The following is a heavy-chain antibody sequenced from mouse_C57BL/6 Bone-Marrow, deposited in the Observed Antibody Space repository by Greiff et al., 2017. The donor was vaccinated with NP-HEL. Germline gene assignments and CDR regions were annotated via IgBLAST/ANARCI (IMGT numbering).Heavy chain of an antibody. CDR1: GFTFSNYW. D-gene: IGHD2-3*01. V-gene: IGHV6-3*01. CDR2: IRLKSDNYAT. CDR3: TGDGFRFAY. Sequence: EVKLVESGGGLVQPGGSMKLSCVASGFTFSNYWMNWVRQSPEKGLEWVAQIRLKSDNYATHYAEAVKGRFTISRDDSKSSVYLQMHNLRAEDTGIYYCTGDGFRFAYWGQGTLVTVSA. J-gene: IGHJ3*01.